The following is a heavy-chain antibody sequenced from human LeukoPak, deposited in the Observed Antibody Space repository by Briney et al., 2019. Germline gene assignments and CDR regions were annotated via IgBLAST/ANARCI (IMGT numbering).Heavy chain of an antibody. J-gene: IGHJ4*02. CDR1: GDSISSGSHY. CDR3: ARPAVVRQSQSHGSSVYFYDYFDY. CDR2: IYHSGNT. Sequence: SQTLSLTCTVSGDSISSGSHYWGWLRQHPGKGLEWIGYIYHSGNTYYNPSLKSRLTISVDTSKNQFSLQLTSVTAADTAVYYGARPAVVRQSQSHGSSVYFYDYFDYWGQGTLVTVSS. V-gene: IGHV4-31*03. D-gene: IGHD3-22*01.